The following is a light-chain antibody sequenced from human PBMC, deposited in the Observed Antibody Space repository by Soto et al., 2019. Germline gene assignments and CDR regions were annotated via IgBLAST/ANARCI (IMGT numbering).Light chain of an antibody. V-gene: IGKV3-20*01. Sequence: EIVLPQSPGTMSLSPGARGTLSCRASQNVGSNYLAWYQQKPGQAPRILIFGASGRATGIPDRFSGSGSGTDFTLTISRLEPEDFAVYYCKQYGSLSWTFGKGNKVDI. CDR3: KQYGSLSWT. CDR1: QNVGSNY. CDR2: GAS. J-gene: IGKJ1*01.